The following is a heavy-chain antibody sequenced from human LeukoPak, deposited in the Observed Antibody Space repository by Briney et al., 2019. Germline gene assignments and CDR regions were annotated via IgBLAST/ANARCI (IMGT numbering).Heavy chain of an antibody. D-gene: IGHD2-8*01. CDR2: ISAYNGNT. V-gene: IGHV1-18*04. J-gene: IGHJ5*02. CDR1: GYTFTGYY. CDR3: ARESGQGNGWFDP. Sequence: ASVKVSCKASGYTFTGYYMHWVRQAPGQGLEWMGWISAYNGNTNYAQKLQGRVTMTTDTSTSTAYMELRSLRSDDTAVYYCARESGQGNGWFDPWGQGTLVTVSS.